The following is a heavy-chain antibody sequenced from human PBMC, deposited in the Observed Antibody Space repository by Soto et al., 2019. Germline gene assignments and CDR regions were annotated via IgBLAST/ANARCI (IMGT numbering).Heavy chain of an antibody. D-gene: IGHD3-22*01. CDR2: INHSGST. J-gene: IGHJ4*02. CDR3: ARGPGSSGYRWKPFDY. CDR1: GGSFSGYY. V-gene: IGHV4-34*01. Sequence: QVQLQQWGAGLLKPSETLSLTCAVYGGSFSGYYWSWIRQPPGKGLEWIGEINHSGSTNYNPSLKSRVTISVDTSKNQFSLKLSSVTAADTAVYYCARGPGSSGYRWKPFDYWCQGTLVTVSS.